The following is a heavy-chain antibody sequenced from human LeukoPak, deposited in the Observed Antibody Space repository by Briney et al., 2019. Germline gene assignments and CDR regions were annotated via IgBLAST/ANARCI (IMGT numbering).Heavy chain of an antibody. CDR3: ARHGGGDFGSSWYLKFDY. J-gene: IGHJ4*02. D-gene: IGHD6-13*01. CDR2: INHSGST. CDR1: GGSFSGYY. V-gene: IGHV4-34*01. Sequence: SETLSLTCAVYGGSFSGYYWSWIRQPPGKGLEWIGEINHSGSTNYNPSLKSRVTISVDTSKNQFSLKLSSVTAADTAVYYCARHGGGDFGSSWYLKFDYWGQGTLVTVSS.